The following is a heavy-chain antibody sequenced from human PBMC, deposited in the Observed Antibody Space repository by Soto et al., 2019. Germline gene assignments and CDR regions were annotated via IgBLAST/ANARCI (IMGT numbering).Heavy chain of an antibody. D-gene: IGHD3-22*01. CDR1: GGSIASSPYY. CDR3: ARDRRSYYSDGSGLDF. CDR2: IYYSGAT. V-gene: IGHV4-39*02. Sequence: PSETLSLTCTVSGGSIASSPYYWGWIRQSPGKGLEWIESIYYSGATHYNPSLKSRVTVSVDTSKNQFSLKLTSATAADTAVYYCARDRRSYYSDGSGLDFWGQGTLVTVSS. J-gene: IGHJ4*02.